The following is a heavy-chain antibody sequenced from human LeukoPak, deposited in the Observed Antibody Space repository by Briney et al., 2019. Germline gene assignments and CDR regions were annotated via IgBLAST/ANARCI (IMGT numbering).Heavy chain of an antibody. CDR3: AREAVHYGSGSHDY. CDR2: IHTSGST. CDR1: GGSVSAYY. D-gene: IGHD3-10*01. V-gene: IGHV4-4*07. Sequence: KSSETLSLTCAVSGGSVSAYYWSWIRQPAGKGLEWIGRIHTSGSTNYNPSLKSRVTMSVDTSKNQLSLKLSSVTAADTAVYYCAREAVHYGSGSHDYWGQGTLVTVSS. J-gene: IGHJ4*02.